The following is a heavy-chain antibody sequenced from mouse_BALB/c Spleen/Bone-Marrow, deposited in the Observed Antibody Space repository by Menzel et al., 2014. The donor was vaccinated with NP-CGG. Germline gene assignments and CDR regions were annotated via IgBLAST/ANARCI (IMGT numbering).Heavy chain of an antibody. CDR2: ISSGGSYT. Sequence: EVHLVESGGGLVKPGGSLKLSCAASGFTFSSYTMSWVRQTPEKRLEWVATISSGGSYTYYPDSVKGRFTISRDNAKNTLFLKMSRLKSEDPAMYYCTREAMDYWGQGTTPTVSS. V-gene: IGHV5-6-4*01. CDR3: TREAMDY. J-gene: IGHJ4*01. CDR1: GFTFSSYT.